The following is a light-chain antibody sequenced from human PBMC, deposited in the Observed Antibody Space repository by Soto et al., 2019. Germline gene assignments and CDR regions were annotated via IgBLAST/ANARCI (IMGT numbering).Light chain of an antibody. CDR1: SSDIGAYNY. CDR2: DVN. Sequence: QSALTQPASVSGSPGQSITISCTGTSSDIGAYNYVSWYQQHPGKAPKLMIYDVNNRPSGVSNRFSGSKSGNTASLTISGLQAEDDADYYCTSWTTSTTMIFGGGTKLTVL. J-gene: IGLJ2*01. V-gene: IGLV2-14*03. CDR3: TSWTTSTTMI.